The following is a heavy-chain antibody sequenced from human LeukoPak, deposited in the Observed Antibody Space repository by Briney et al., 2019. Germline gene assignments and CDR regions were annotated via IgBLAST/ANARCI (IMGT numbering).Heavy chain of an antibody. Sequence: GGSLTLSCAGSEFIFGAYWMTWVRQAPGKGLEWVAFIRYDGSNKYYADSVKGRFTISRDNSKNTLYLQMNSLRAEDTAVYYCAKDREQRATAIDYWGQGTLVTVSS. CDR3: AKDREQRATAIDY. CDR1: EFIFGAYW. V-gene: IGHV3-30*02. J-gene: IGHJ4*02. CDR2: IRYDGSNK. D-gene: IGHD6-25*01.